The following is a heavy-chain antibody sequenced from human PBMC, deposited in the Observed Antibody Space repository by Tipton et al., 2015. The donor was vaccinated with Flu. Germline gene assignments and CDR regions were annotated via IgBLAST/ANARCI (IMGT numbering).Heavy chain of an antibody. Sequence: SLRLSCAASGFTFSSYWMSWVRQAPGKGLEWVANIKQDGSEKYYVDSVKGRFTISRDNSKNSLYLQMNSLRTEDTALYYCAKDSRSGYIAWAFDYWGQGTLVTVSS. V-gene: IGHV3-7*03. CDR2: IKQDGSEK. J-gene: IGHJ4*02. CDR1: GFTFSSYW. CDR3: AKDSRSGYIAWAFDY. D-gene: IGHD3-22*01.